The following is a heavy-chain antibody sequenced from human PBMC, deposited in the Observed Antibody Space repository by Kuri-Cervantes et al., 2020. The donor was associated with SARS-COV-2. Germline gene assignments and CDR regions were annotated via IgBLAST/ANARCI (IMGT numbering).Heavy chain of an antibody. Sequence: SETLSLTCAVYGGSFSGYYWSWIRQPPGKGLEWIGEINHSGSTNYNPSLKSRVTISVDTSKNQFSLKLSSVTAADTAVYYCATLAYSSSWLHDWYFDLWGRGTLVIVSS. D-gene: IGHD6-13*01. CDR2: INHSGST. CDR3: ATLAYSSSWLHDWYFDL. V-gene: IGHV4-34*01. CDR1: GGSFSGYY. J-gene: IGHJ2*01.